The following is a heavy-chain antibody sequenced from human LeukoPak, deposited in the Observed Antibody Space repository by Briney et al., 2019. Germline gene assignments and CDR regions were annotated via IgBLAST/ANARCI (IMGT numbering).Heavy chain of an antibody. J-gene: IGHJ4*02. CDR3: ALSDSGPIDY. D-gene: IGHD5-12*01. CDR1: GYTFTSYG. CDR2: ISAYNGNT. Sequence: ASVKVSCKASGYTFTSYGISWVRQAPGQGREWMGWISAYNGNTNYAQKLQGRVTMTTDTSTSTAYMELRSLRSDDTAMYYCALSDSGPIDYWGQGTLVTVSS. V-gene: IGHV1-18*01.